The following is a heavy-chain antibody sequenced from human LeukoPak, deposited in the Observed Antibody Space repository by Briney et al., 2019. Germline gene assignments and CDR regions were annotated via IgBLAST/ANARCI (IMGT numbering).Heavy chain of an antibody. CDR1: GFTFSSYG. CDR3: AKDSPYYGSSGHTPPIPDY. D-gene: IGHD3-22*01. CDR2: ISYDGSNK. V-gene: IGHV3-30*18. J-gene: IGHJ4*02. Sequence: GGSLRLSCAASGFTFSSYGMHWVRQAPGKGLEWVAVISYDGSNKYYADSVKGRFTISRDNSKNTLYLQMNSLRAEDTAVYYCAKDSPYYGSSGHTPPIPDYWGQGTLVTVSS.